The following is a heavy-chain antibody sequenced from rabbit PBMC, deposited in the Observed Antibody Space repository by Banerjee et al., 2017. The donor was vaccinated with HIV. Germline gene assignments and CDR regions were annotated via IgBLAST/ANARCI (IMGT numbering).Heavy chain of an antibody. V-gene: IGHV1S45*01. J-gene: IGHJ4*01. D-gene: IGHD7-1*01. CDR2: INTSSGST. CDR3: ARDRDGDAGYGSLAL. CDR1: GFSFSNKYV. Sequence: QEQLEESGGDLVKPEGSLTLTCTASGFSFSNKYVMCWVRQAPGKGLEWSACINTSSGSTVYATWAQGRFTISRTSSTTVTLQMTSLTAADSATYFCARDRDGDAGYGSLALWGPGTLVTVS.